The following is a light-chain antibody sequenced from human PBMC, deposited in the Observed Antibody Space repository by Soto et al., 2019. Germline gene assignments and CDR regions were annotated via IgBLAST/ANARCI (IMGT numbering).Light chain of an antibody. CDR2: DAS. CDR3: QQYNGYRWT. J-gene: IGKJ1*01. CDR1: ESIRTW. V-gene: IGKV1-5*01. Sequence: DIQMTQSPSTLSASIGDRVTITCRASESIRTWLAWYQQKPGKAPKLLIYDASSLESGVPSRFSGSGSGTEFTLTISSLQPDDFATYYCQQYNGYRWTFGQGTKVDIK.